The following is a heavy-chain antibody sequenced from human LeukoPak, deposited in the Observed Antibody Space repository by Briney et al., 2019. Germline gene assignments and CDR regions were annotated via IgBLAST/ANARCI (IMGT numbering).Heavy chain of an antibody. Sequence: PGGSLRLSCAASGFTFSTYAMSWVHQAPGKGLECVSVISGSGGSTYYADSVKGRFTISRDNSKNTLFLQMNSLRAEDTAVYYCARSSSYDYWGQGTLVTVSS. CDR3: ARSSSYDY. J-gene: IGHJ4*02. CDR1: GFTFSTYA. CDR2: ISGSGGST. V-gene: IGHV3-23*01. D-gene: IGHD3-10*01.